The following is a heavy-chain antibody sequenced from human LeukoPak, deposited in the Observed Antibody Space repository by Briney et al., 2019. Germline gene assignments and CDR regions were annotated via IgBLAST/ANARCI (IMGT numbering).Heavy chain of an antibody. D-gene: IGHD6-19*01. CDR3: ARAYSSGWYYYYMDV. J-gene: IGHJ6*03. Sequence: PSETLSLTCAVYGGSFSGYYWSWIRQPPGKGLEWIGEINHSGSTNYNPSLKSRVTISVDTSKNQFSLKLSSVTAADTAVYYCARAYSSGWYYYYMDVWGKGTTVTVSS. CDR1: GGSFSGYY. V-gene: IGHV4-34*01. CDR2: INHSGST.